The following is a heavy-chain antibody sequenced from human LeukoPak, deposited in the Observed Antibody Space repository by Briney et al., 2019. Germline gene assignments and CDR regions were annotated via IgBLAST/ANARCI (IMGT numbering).Heavy chain of an antibody. D-gene: IGHD2-2*02. CDR2: IYYSGST. CDR1: GGSIGSYC. CDR3: ARAIPLDY. Sequence: SETLSLTCTVSGGSIGSYCWSWIRQPPGKGLEWIGYIYYSGSTNYNPSLKSRVTISVDTSKNQFSLKLSSVTAADTAVYYCARAIPLDYWGQGNLVTVSS. J-gene: IGHJ4*02. V-gene: IGHV4-59*01.